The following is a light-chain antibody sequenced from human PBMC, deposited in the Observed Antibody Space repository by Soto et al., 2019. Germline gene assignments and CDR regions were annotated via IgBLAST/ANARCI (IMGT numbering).Light chain of an antibody. CDR2: WAS. Sequence: DIVMTQSPDSLALSLGERATINCKSSQSVLYSSNNKNYLAWYQQKPGQPPQLLVYWASTRESGVPDRFSGSGSGTDFTLTVISLQAEDGAVYYCQQYYSPPPTFGQGTKVEI. CDR3: QQYYSPPPT. V-gene: IGKV4-1*01. J-gene: IGKJ1*01. CDR1: QSVLYSSNNKNY.